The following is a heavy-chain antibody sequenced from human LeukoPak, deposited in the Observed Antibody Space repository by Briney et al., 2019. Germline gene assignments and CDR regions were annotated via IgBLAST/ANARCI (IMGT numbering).Heavy chain of an antibody. Sequence: GGSLRLSCAASGFTFSIYEMNWVRQAPGKGLEWVSYISSSGSTIYYADSMKGRFTISRDDSKNTLYLQMNSLRAEDTAVYYCARWAPGYDSSGYYLSSDYYYYMDVWGKGTTVTVSS. CDR2: ISSSGSTI. CDR3: ARWAPGYDSSGYYLSSDYYYYMDV. CDR1: GFTFSIYE. V-gene: IGHV3-48*03. D-gene: IGHD3-22*01. J-gene: IGHJ6*03.